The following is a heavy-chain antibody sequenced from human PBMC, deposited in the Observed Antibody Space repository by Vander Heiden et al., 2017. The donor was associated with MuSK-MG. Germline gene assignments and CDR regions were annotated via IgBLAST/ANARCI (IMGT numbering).Heavy chain of an antibody. Sequence: QITLKESGPTLVKPTQTLTLTCTFSGFSLTTSGVGVAWIRQPPGEAPEWLGIIYWDDEKRYSPSLESRLAITKDTSKNLVVLTMTNMDPVDTATYYCAPTWVRGDFSSGWFDPWGPGTLVTVSS. V-gene: IGHV2-5*02. D-gene: IGHD3-10*01. J-gene: IGHJ5*02. CDR3: APTWVRGDFSSGWFDP. CDR1: GFSLTTSGVG. CDR2: IYWDDEK.